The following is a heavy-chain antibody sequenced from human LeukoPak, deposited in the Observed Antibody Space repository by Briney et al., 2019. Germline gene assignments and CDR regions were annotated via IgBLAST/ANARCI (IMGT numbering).Heavy chain of an antibody. CDR3: ARGTSSWYFFGYYFDY. D-gene: IGHD6-13*01. Sequence: SETLSLTCTVSGGSISSYYWSWIRQPPGKGLEWNGYIYYSGSTNYNPSLMSRVTISVDTSKHQFSLKLSSVTAADTAVYYCARGTSSWYFFGYYFDYWGQGTLVTVSS. CDR2: IYYSGST. J-gene: IGHJ4*02. CDR1: GGSISSYY. V-gene: IGHV4-59*01.